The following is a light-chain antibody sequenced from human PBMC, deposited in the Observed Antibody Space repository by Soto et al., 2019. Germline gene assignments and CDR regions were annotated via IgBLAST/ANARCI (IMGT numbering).Light chain of an antibody. Sequence: DIVMTQSPDSLAVSLGERATINCKSSQSVLYSSNNNNYLAWYQQKPGQPPKLLIYWASTRESGVPDRFRGSGSGTDFTLTISSLQAEDVAVYYCQQYYSTPLTFGGGTKVETK. CDR2: WAS. CDR3: QQYYSTPLT. V-gene: IGKV4-1*01. CDR1: QSVLYSSNNNNY. J-gene: IGKJ4*01.